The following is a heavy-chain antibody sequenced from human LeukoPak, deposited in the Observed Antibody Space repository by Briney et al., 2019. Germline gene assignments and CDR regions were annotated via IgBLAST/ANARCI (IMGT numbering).Heavy chain of an antibody. V-gene: IGHV3-53*01. CDR2: IYSGGST. Sequence: PGRSLRLSCAASGFTVSSNYMSWVRQAPGKGLEWVSVIYSGGSTYYADSVKGRFTISRDNSKNTLYLQMNSLRAEDTAVYYCARDPRHYYDSSGYYRDWGQGTLVTVSS. D-gene: IGHD3-22*01. CDR1: GFTVSSNY. CDR3: ARDPRHYYDSSGYYRD. J-gene: IGHJ4*02.